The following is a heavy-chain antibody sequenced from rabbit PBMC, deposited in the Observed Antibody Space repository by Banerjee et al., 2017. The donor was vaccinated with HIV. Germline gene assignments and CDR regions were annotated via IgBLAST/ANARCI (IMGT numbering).Heavy chain of an antibody. CDR2: INTSSGNT. CDR1: GFSFSSSYW. V-gene: IGHV1S45*01. Sequence: QEQLEESGGDLVKPEGSLTLTCTASGFSFSSSYWIYWVRQAPGKGLEWIACINTSSGNTVYANWAKGRFTISKTSSTTVTLQMTSLTAADTATYFCMRYGTGWGDNLWGQGTLVTVS. D-gene: IGHD4-1*01. J-gene: IGHJ6*01. CDR3: MRYGTGWGDNL.